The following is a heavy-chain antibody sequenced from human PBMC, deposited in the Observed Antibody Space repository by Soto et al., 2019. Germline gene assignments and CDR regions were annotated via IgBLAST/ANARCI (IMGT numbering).Heavy chain of an antibody. CDR1: GISVSSGDYF. J-gene: IGHJ5*02. V-gene: IGHV4-30-4*01. CDR3: ARQPSYCSSTSCYDWFDP. Sequence: SETLSLTCTVSGISVSSGDYFWSWIRQPPGKGLEWIGYIYYSGSTYYNPSLKSRVTISVDTSKNQFSLKLSSVTAADTAVYYCARQPSYCSSTSCYDWFDPWGQGTLVTVSS. D-gene: IGHD2-2*01. CDR2: IYYSGST.